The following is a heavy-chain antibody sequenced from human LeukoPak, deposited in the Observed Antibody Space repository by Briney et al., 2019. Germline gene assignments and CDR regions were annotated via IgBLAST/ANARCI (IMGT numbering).Heavy chain of an antibody. CDR1: GGSISSSSYY. D-gene: IGHD3-10*01. Sequence: SETLSLTCTVSGGSISSSSYYWGWIRQPPGKGLEWIGSIYYSGSTYYNPSLKSRVTISVDTSKNQFSLKLSSVTAADTAVYYCAREGITMVRGVIIPFDYWGQGTLVTVSS. V-gene: IGHV4-39*07. CDR2: IYYSGST. CDR3: AREGITMVRGVIIPFDY. J-gene: IGHJ4*02.